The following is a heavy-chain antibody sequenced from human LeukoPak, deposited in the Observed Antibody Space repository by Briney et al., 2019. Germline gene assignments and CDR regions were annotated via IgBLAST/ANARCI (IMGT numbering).Heavy chain of an antibody. CDR2: IYYSGST. D-gene: IGHD1-26*01. J-gene: IGHJ3*01. CDR1: GGSISSGGYY. Sequence: PSETLSLTCTVSGGSISSGGYYWSWIRQHPGKGLEWIGYIYYSGSTYYNPSLKSRVTISVDTSKNQFSLKLSSVTAADTAVYYCARPFSGSYSDAFDLWGQGTMVTVSS. CDR3: ARPFSGSYSDAFDL. V-gene: IGHV4-31*03.